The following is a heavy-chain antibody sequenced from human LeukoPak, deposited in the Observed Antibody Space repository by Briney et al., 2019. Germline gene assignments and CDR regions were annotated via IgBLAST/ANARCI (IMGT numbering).Heavy chain of an antibody. V-gene: IGHV3-23*01. J-gene: IGHJ4*02. CDR3: ARWLSYYDY. D-gene: IGHD3-22*01. CDR1: GFSFSSYA. Sequence: PGGSLXLSCAASGFSFSSYAMNWVRQAPGEGLEWVSAISGSGDTIYYADSVKGRFTISRDNSKNTLYLQMNSLRAEDTALYYCARWLSYYDYWGQGTLVTVSS. CDR2: ISGSGDTI.